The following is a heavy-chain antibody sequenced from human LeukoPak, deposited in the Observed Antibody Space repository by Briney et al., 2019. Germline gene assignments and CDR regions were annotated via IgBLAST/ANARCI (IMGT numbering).Heavy chain of an antibody. V-gene: IGHV3-48*01. Sequence: GGSLRLSCAASGFTFSSYTMNWVRQAPGKGLEWVSYMSSSSSTIYYADSVKGRFTISRDNAKNSLYLQMNSLRAEDTAVYYCARGGFGELFSSDYWGQGTLVTVSS. J-gene: IGHJ4*02. CDR1: GFTFSSYT. CDR2: MSSSSSTI. CDR3: ARGGFGELFSSDY. D-gene: IGHD3-10*01.